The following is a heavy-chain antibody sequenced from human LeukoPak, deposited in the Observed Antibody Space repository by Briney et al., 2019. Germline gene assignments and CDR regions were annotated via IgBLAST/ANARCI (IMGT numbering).Heavy chain of an antibody. V-gene: IGHV3-43*02. CDR1: GITFIKYS. Sequence: GGSLRLSCAASGITFIKYSMTWVRQAPGKGLEWVSAITGSGAFTDYADSVKGRFTISRDNSKNSLYLQMNSLRPEDTALYYCAKDGVVAALGDNWFDPWGQGTLVTVSS. CDR2: ITGSGAFT. CDR3: AKDGVVAALGDNWFDP. D-gene: IGHD2-15*01. J-gene: IGHJ5*02.